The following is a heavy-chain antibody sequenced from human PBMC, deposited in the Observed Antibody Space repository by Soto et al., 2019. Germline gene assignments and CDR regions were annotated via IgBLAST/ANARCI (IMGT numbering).Heavy chain of an antibody. D-gene: IGHD2-2*01. J-gene: IGHJ4*02. Sequence: SETLSLTCAVSGGSISSSNWWSWVRQPPGKGLEWIGEIYHSGSTNYNPSLKSRVTISVDKSKNQFSLKLSSVTAADTAVYYCARGLVVYATPAYYKYWGQGTLVTVSS. CDR3: ARGLVVYATPAYYKY. V-gene: IGHV4-4*02. CDR2: IYHSGST. CDR1: GGSISSSNW.